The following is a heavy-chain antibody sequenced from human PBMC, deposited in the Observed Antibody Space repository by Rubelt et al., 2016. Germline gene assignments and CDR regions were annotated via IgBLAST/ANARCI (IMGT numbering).Heavy chain of an antibody. J-gene: IGHJ4*02. D-gene: IGHD2-15*01. Sequence: QVQLQQWGAGLLKPSETLSLTCAVYGGSFSGYYWSWIRQPPGKGLEWIGEINHSGSTNYNPSLKCRVTISVDTSKNHFSLKLSAGTAADTAVYYCASSRSHYPGYWGQGTLVTVSS. CDR3: ASSRSHYPGY. CDR1: GGSFSGYY. V-gene: IGHV4-34*01. CDR2: INHSGST.